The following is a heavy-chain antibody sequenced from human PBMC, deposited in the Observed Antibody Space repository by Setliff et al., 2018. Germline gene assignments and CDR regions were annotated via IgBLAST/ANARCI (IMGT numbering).Heavy chain of an antibody. J-gene: IGHJ4*02. D-gene: IGHD4-4*01. CDR1: GGTFSSYV. CDR3: ARGLSTDTDS. CDR2: IIPMFGKA. Sequence: ASVKVSCKASGGTFSSYVISWVREAPGQGLEWMGGIIPMFGKARYAQKFQGRVTITADESTTTVFMELSNLRSEDTAVYFCARGLSTDTDSWGQGTLVTVSS. V-gene: IGHV1-69*13.